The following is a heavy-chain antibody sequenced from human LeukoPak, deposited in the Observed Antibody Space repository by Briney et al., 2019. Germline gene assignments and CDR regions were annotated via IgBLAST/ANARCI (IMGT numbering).Heavy chain of an antibody. Sequence: SETLSLTCTVSGGSISSSGYYWGWTRQPPGKGLEWIGSIYYSGSTYYNPSLKSRVTISVDTSKNQFSLKLSSVTAADTAVYYCARHTVVNAYYFDYWGQGTLVTVSS. CDR2: IYYSGST. CDR1: GGSISSSGYY. V-gene: IGHV4-39*01. D-gene: IGHD4-23*01. J-gene: IGHJ4*02. CDR3: ARHTVVNAYYFDY.